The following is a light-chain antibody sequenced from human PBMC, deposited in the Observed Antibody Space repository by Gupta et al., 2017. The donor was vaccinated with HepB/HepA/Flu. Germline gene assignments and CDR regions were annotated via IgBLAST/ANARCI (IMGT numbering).Light chain of an antibody. V-gene: IGKV1-39*01. Sequence: DIQMTQSPSSLSASVGDRVTITCRASQGISSSLSWYQQKPGTAPKLLLYRAFSLQSGVPSRFSRSGSRTDLTLTIPRLQPADSATSSSRLTDATPYTFGQGSRLEIK. CDR1: QGISSS. CDR3: RLTDATPYT. J-gene: IGKJ2*01. CDR2: RAF.